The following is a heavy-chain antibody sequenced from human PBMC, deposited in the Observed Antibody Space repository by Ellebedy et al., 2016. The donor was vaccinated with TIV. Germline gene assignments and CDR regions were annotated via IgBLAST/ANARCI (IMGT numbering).Heavy chain of an antibody. CDR2: INAGNGNT. V-gene: IGHV1-3*01. J-gene: IGHJ6*02. CDR1: GYTFTSYA. D-gene: IGHD2-15*01. CDR3: ARGIFYYYYYGMDV. Sequence: ASVKVSCXASGYTFTSYAMHWVRQAPGQRLEWMGWINAGNGNTKYSQKFQGRVTITRDTSASTAYMELSSLRSEDTAVYYCARGIFYYYYYGMDVWGQGTTVTVSS.